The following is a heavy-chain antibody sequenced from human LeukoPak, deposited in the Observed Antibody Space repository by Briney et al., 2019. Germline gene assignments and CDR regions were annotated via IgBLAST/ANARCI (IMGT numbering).Heavy chain of an antibody. CDR1: GGSISSSNW. D-gene: IGHD2-2*01. CDR3: ARVPVVPAANFYWYFDL. J-gene: IGHJ2*01. V-gene: IGHV4-4*02. CDR2: IYHSGST. Sequence: SETLSLTCAVSGGSISSSNWWSWVRQPPGKGLEWIGEIYHSGSTNYNPSLKSRVTISVDKSKNRFSLKLSSVTAADTAVYYCARVPVVPAANFYWYFDLWGRGTLVTVSS.